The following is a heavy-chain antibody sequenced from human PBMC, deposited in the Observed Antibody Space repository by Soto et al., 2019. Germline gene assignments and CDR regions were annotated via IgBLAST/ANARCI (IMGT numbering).Heavy chain of an antibody. J-gene: IGHJ5*02. V-gene: IGHV1-69*13. Sequence: SVKVSCKASGGTFSSYAISWVRQAPGQGLEWMGGIIPIFGTANYAQKFQGRVTITADESTSTAYMELSSLRSEDTAVYYCARGYEEKMEEQEMWFDTWGQGTLVTVSS. CDR1: GGTFSSYA. CDR3: ARGYEEKMEEQEMWFDT. CDR2: IIPIFGTA. D-gene: IGHD1-1*01.